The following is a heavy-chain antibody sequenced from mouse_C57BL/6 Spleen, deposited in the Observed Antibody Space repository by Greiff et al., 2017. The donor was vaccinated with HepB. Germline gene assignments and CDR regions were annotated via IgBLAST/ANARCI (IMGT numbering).Heavy chain of an antibody. CDR2: ISSGGSYT. CDR3: ARQGRGAMDY. CDR1: GFTFSSYG. J-gene: IGHJ4*01. Sequence: EVQGVESGGDLVKPGGSLKLSCAASGFTFSSYGMSWVRQTPDKRLEWVATISSGGSYTYYPDSVKGRFTISRDNAKNTLYLQMSSLKSEDTAMYYCARQGRGAMDYWGQGTSVTVSS. V-gene: IGHV5-6*01. D-gene: IGHD3-3*01.